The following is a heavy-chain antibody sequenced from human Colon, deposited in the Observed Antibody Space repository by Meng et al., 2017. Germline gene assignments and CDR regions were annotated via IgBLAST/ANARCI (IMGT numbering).Heavy chain of an antibody. CDR1: GDSIRSSNW. J-gene: IGHJ4*02. Sequence: VQLQESGPGLVKPSGTLSLTCAVSGDSIRSSNWWSWVRQPPGRGLEWIGEIYHSGSTNYNPSLKNRLSLTVDKSKNQFSLTLHSVTAADTAVYYCARVIYASGNMAHLDCWGQGTQVTVSS. V-gene: IGHV4-4*02. CDR2: IYHSGST. CDR3: ARVIYASGNMAHLDC. D-gene: IGHD3-10*01.